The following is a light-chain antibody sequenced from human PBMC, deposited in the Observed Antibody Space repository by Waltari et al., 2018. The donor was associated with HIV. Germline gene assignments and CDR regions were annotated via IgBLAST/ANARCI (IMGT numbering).Light chain of an antibody. J-gene: IGKJ1*01. V-gene: IGKV1-17*01. CDR3: RQYKSFPRT. CDR1: QGIRNN. Sequence: DIQMTQSPSSLSASVGDRVTITCRASQGIRNNLGWIQQKPGKAPKRLIFAASSWQGGVPSRFSGSRSGTEFTLTGSSLQHEEFATYFCRQYKSFPRTFGQGTKVEIK. CDR2: AAS.